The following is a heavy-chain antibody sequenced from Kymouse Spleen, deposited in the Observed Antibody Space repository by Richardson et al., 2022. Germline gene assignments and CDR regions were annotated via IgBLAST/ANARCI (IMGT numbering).Heavy chain of an antibody. CDR1: GFTFSSYG. Sequence: QVQLVESGGGVVQPGRSLRLSCAASGFTFSSYGMHWVRQAPGKGLEWVAVIWYDGSNKYYADSVKGRFTISRDNSKNTLYLQMNSLRAEDTAVYYCAGGTYYYGSGTLYYYGMDVWGQGTTVTVSS. D-gene: IGHD3-10*01. CDR3: AGGTYYYGSGTLYYYGMDV. J-gene: IGHJ6*02. CDR2: IWYDGSNK. V-gene: IGHV3-33*01.